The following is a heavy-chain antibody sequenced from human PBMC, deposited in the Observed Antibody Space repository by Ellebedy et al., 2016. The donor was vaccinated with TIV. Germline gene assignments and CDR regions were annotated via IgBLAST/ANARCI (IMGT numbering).Heavy chain of an antibody. CDR1: GFNFNSYA. CDR3: AKDLAAGTTLRLDY. CDR2: ISGTGATT. V-gene: IGHV3-23*01. D-gene: IGHD1-7*01. Sequence: GESLKISCAASGFNFNSYALHWVRQAPGKGLEWVSGISGTGATTYYADSVKGRFTISRDNSKNTLYLLMISLRGEDTAIYYCAKDLAAGTTLRLDYWGQGTLVTVSS. J-gene: IGHJ4*02.